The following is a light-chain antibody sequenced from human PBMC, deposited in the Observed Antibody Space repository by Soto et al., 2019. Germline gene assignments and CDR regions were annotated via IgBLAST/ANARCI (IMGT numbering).Light chain of an antibody. J-gene: IGLJ1*01. V-gene: IGLV2-14*03. CDR3: SSYTSSNVYV. Sequence: QSALTQPASVSGSPGQSITISCTGTSSDVGRYNYVAWYQQHPGKAPKLIIYDVSNRPSGVSNRFSGSKSGNTASLTISGLQAEDEADYYCSSYTSSNVYVFGTGTKVTVL. CDR2: DVS. CDR1: SSDVGRYNY.